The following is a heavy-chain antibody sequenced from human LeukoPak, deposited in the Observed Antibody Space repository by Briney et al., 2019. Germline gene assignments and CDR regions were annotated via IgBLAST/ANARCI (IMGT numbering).Heavy chain of an antibody. Sequence: GGSLRLSCAASGFTFTSYAMNWVRQAPGKGLEWVSGISGGGGSTYYADSVKGRFTISRDNSKNTLYLQMNSLRAEDTAVYYCAKLYSSSSFDYWGQGTLVTVSS. J-gene: IGHJ4*02. CDR2: ISGGGGST. CDR1: GFTFTSYA. D-gene: IGHD6-6*01. V-gene: IGHV3-23*01. CDR3: AKLYSSSSFDY.